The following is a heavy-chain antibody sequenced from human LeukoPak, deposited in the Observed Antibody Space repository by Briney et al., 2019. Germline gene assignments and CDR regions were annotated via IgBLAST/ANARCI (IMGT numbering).Heavy chain of an antibody. CDR2: ISAYNGNT. D-gene: IGHD3-10*01. Sequence: ASVKVSCKASGYTFTSYGISWVRQAPGQGLEWMGWISAYNGNTNYAQKLQGRVTMTTDTSTSTAYMELRGLRSDDTAVYYCARDRELWFGELFDPWGQGTLVTVSS. V-gene: IGHV1-18*01. J-gene: IGHJ5*02. CDR3: ARDRELWFGELFDP. CDR1: GYTFTSYG.